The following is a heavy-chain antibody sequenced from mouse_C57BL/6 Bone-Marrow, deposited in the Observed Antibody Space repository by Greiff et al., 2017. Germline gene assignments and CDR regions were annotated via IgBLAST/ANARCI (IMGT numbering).Heavy chain of an antibody. CDR2: IYPRSGNT. CDR1: GYTFTSYG. J-gene: IGHJ2*01. D-gene: IGHD1-1*01. CDR3: ARWGYYGSGPYYFDN. Sequence: QVQLKQSGAELARPGASVKLSCKASGYTFTSYGISWVKQRTGQGLEWIGEIYPRSGNTYYNEKFKGKATLTADKSSSTAYMELRSLTSVDSAVYFCARWGYYGSGPYYFDNWGQGTTLTVSS. V-gene: IGHV1-81*01.